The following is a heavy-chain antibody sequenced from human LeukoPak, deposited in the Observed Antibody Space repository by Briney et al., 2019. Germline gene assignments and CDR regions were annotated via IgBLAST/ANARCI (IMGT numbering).Heavy chain of an antibody. V-gene: IGHV1-18*01. Sequence: ASVKVSCKASGYTFTSYGISWVRQAPGQGLEWMGWISAYNGNTNYAQKLQGRVTTTTDKSTSTAYMELSSLRSDDTAVYYCARDNSVRDEAWWFNPWGQGTLVTVAS. J-gene: IGHJ5*02. CDR3: ARDNSVRDEAWWFNP. D-gene: IGHD5-24*01. CDR1: GYTFTSYG. CDR2: ISAYNGNT.